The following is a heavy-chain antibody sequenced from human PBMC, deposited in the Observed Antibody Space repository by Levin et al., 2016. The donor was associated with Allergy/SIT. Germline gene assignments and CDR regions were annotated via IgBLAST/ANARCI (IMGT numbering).Heavy chain of an antibody. CDR3: ARGPTVDLLDY. D-gene: IGHD4-23*01. J-gene: IGHJ4*02. Sequence: RQAPGKGLEWIGYIYYSGSTYYNPSLKSRVTISVDTSKNQFSLKLNSVTAADTAVYYCARGPTVDLLDYWGQGTLVTVSS. CDR2: IYYSGST. V-gene: IGHV4-31*02.